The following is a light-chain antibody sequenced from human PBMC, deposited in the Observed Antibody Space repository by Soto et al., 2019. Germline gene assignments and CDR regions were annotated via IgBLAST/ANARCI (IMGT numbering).Light chain of an antibody. Sequence: EIVLTHSPGTLSLSPVERATLSCRASQSVSSNYLAWYQQKPGQAPRLLIYGASSRATGIPDRFSGSASGTDFTLTISRLEPEDFAVYYCQQYLRSPRTFGQGTKVDIK. CDR1: QSVSSNY. CDR2: GAS. V-gene: IGKV3-20*01. J-gene: IGKJ1*01. CDR3: QQYLRSPRT.